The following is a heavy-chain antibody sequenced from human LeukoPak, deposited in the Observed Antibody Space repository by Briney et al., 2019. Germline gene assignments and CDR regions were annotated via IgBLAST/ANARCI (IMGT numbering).Heavy chain of an antibody. D-gene: IGHD3-16*02. J-gene: IGHJ4*02. CDR2: ITKDSDRR. CDR3: ARYHLGSYRRDPFDH. CDR1: GFFFGGHA. Sequence: PGGSLRLSCEASGFFFGGHAMHWLRRAPGKGLEWIAFITKDSDRRHYAESVEGRFTVSRDNAKSSLYLQMSSLRVGDTAIYYCARYHLGSYRRDPFDHWGQGSVVTVSS. V-gene: IGHV3-48*01.